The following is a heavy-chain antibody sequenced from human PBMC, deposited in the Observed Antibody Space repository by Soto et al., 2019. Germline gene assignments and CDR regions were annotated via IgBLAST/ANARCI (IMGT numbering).Heavy chain of an antibody. J-gene: IGHJ4*02. CDR1: GFTFSSYV. D-gene: IGHD6-19*01. CDR3: ARGSSGWGVDY. CDR2: TGDGGT. Sequence: EVQLLESGGGLVQPGGSLRLSCTASGFTFSSYVMNWVRQAPGKGLEWVSATGDGGTDYADSVRGRFTISRDDSKNTLFLQMNTLTAEDTAVYYCARGSSGWGVDYWGQGTLVTVSS. V-gene: IGHV3-23*01.